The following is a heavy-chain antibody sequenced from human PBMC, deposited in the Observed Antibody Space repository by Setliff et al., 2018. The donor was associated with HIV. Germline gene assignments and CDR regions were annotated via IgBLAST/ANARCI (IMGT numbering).Heavy chain of an antibody. D-gene: IGHD3-22*01. CDR1: GYTFTNYD. CDR3: ARARTGYYDRRRRSHYYIDV. J-gene: IGHJ6*03. V-gene: IGHV1-8*02. Sequence: ASVKVSCKPSGYTFTNYDINWVRQAAGQGLEWMGWMNPDSRNTGYAQRFEGSVTMTWDTSVSTAYMELNNVKFEDTAIYYCARARTGYYDRRRRSHYYIDVWARGATVTVSS. CDR2: MNPDSRNT.